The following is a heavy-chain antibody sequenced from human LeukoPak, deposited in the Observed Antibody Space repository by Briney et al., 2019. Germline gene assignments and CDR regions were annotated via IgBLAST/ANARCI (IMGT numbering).Heavy chain of an antibody. J-gene: IGHJ4*02. CDR3: ARDSENSYDFWSGYFVDY. D-gene: IGHD3-3*01. CDR2: ISYDGSNK. Sequence: GRSLRLSCAASGFTFSSYGMHWVRQAPGKGLEWVAVISYDGSNKYYADSVKGRFTISRDNSKNTLYLQMNSLRAEDTAVYYCARDSENSYDFWSGYFVDYWGQGTLVTVSS. CDR1: GFTFSSYG. V-gene: IGHV3-30*03.